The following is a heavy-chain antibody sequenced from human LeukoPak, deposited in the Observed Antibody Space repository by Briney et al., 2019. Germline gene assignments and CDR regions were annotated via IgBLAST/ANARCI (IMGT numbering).Heavy chain of an antibody. CDR1: GFIVSGNF. CDR3: ATTFGGTYTAFDY. D-gene: IGHD1-26*01. J-gene: IGHJ4*02. Sequence: GGSLRLSCAASGFIVSGNFMSWVRQAPGKGLEWVSVTYSGGSTYSADSVKGRFTISRDNSKNTLYLQMNSLRAVDTAVYYCATTFGGTYTAFDYWGQGTLVTVSS. CDR2: TYSGGST. V-gene: IGHV3-66*01.